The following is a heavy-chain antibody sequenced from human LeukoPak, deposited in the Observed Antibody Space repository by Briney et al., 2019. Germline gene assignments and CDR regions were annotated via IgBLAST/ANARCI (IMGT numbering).Heavy chain of an antibody. J-gene: IGHJ4*02. V-gene: IGHV4-4*07. CDR3: ARHGYTASHYFLDF. CDR2: IYTTGKA. D-gene: IGHD3-16*01. Sequence: PSETLSLTCTVSSGSINSWYWGWVRQPAGRGLEWIGRIYTTGKADYNPSLKSRLTMSIDTSKGQFSLNLRSVTAADTAIYYCARHGYTASHYFLDFWSQGTLVTVSS. CDR1: SGSINSWY.